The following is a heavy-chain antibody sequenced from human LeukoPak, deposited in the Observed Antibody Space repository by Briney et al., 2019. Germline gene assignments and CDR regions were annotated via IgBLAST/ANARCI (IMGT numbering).Heavy chain of an antibody. CDR2: MYYSGST. D-gene: IGHD4-17*01. Sequence: SETLSLTCTVSGGSISTYYWSCIRQSPGKGLEWIGYMYYSGSTNYNPSLKSRVTISVDTSKNESSLKLSSVTAADTAVYYCARTPATTWTNHFDYWGQGTLVTVSS. J-gene: IGHJ4*02. CDR1: GGSISTYY. CDR3: ARTPATTWTNHFDY. V-gene: IGHV4-59*01.